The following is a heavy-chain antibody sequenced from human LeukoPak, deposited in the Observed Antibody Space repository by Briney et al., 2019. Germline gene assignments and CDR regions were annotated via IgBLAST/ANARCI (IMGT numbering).Heavy chain of an antibody. CDR3: ARRDGALFDY. J-gene: IGHJ4*02. Sequence: SETLSLTCTVSGGPISSSSYYWGWIRQPPGKGLEWIGSIYYSGSTYYNPSLKSRVTISVDTSKNQFSLKLSSVTAADTAVYYCARRDGALFDYWGQGTLVTVSS. D-gene: IGHD4-17*01. CDR2: IYYSGST. CDR1: GGPISSSSYY. V-gene: IGHV4-39*01.